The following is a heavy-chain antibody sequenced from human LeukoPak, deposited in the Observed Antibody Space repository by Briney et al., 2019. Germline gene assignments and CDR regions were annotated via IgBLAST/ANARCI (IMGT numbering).Heavy chain of an antibody. Sequence: GGSLRLSCAASGFTFSSHAVGWVAQPPGKGLGWVSGISGSAYSTYYPHSVQGRFTISRENSKTTMYLQMNSMRAEDTAVYYCAKEAGYNGYDYPDYWGEGTLVTVSS. V-gene: IGHV3-23*01. CDR1: GFTFSSHA. CDR2: ISGSAYST. D-gene: IGHD5-12*01. J-gene: IGHJ4*02. CDR3: AKEAGYNGYDYPDY.